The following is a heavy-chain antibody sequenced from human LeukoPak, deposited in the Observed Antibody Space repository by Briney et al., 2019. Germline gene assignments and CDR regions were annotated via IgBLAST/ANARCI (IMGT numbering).Heavy chain of an antibody. CDR2: IYTSGST. CDR1: GGSISSGSYY. CDR3: ARGSGYHYTFDY. J-gene: IGHJ4*02. D-gene: IGHD3-22*01. Sequence: SETLSLTCTVSGGSISSGSYYWSWIRQPAGKGLEWIGRIYTSGSTNYNPSLKSRVTISVDTSKNQFSLKLSSVTAADTAVYYCARGSGYHYTFDYWGQGTLVTVSS. V-gene: IGHV4-61*02.